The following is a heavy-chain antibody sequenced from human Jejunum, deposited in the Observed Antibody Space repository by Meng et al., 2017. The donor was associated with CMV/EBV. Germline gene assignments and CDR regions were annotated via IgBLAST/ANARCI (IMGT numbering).Heavy chain of an antibody. J-gene: IGHJ1*01. CDR2: IGDTGATT. Sequence: SGLTFRSYALAWVRQAPGKGLEWVSAIGDTGATTKYADSVKGRFTISRDNSENTLYLQMNSLRAEDTAVYYCAKRRIAAAGDFQDWGQGTLVTVSS. CDR1: GLTFRSYA. D-gene: IGHD6-13*01. V-gene: IGHV3-23*01. CDR3: AKRRIAAAGDFQD.